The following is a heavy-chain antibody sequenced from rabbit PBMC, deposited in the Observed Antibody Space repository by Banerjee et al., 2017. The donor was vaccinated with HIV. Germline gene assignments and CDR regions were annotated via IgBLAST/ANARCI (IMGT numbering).Heavy chain of an antibody. CDR1: GFDFSSSYW. V-gene: IGHV1S40*01. CDR3: ARDLAGVIGWNFNL. J-gene: IGHJ4*01. Sequence: QSLEESGGGLVQPGGSLKLSCKASGFDFSSSYWMTWVRQAPGKGLEWIACINTSSGDTVYATWAKGRFTISKASWTTVTLQMTSLTAADTASYFCARDLAGVIGWNFNLWGPGTLVTVS. CDR2: INTSSGDT. D-gene: IGHD4-1*01.